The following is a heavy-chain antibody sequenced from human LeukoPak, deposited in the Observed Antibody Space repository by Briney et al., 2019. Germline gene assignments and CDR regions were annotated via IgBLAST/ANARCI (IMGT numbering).Heavy chain of an antibody. D-gene: IGHD3-10*01. V-gene: IGHV3-73*01. CDR1: GFTFSGSA. CDR2: IGSKADSYAT. Sequence: GGSLRLSCAASGFTFSGSAIHWVRQASGKGLEWVGRIGSKADSYATAYAASVKGRFTISRDDSNNTACLQMDSLKTEDTAVYYCTGNYYGSGSYADFDYWGQGTLVTVSS. CDR3: TGNYYGSGSYADFDY. J-gene: IGHJ4*02.